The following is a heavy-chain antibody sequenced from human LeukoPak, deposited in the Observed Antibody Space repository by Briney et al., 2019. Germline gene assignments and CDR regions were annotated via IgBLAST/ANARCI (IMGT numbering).Heavy chain of an antibody. Sequence: SETLSLTCTVSGGSISSYYWSWIRQPPGKGLEWVGSIYYSGSTYYNPSLKSRVTISVDTSKNQFSLKLSSVTAADTAVYYCARHFGAAELYYFDYWGQGTLVTVSS. CDR3: ARHFGAAELYYFDY. J-gene: IGHJ4*02. V-gene: IGHV4-59*05. CDR2: IYYSGST. CDR1: GGSISSYY. D-gene: IGHD6-13*01.